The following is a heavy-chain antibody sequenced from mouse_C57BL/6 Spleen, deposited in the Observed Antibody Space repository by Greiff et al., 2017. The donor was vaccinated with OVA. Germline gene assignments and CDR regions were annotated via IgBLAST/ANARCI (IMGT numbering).Heavy chain of an antibody. CDR3: ARRIGSSHWYFDV. J-gene: IGHJ1*03. CDR1: GYTFTSYW. Sequence: QVQLKQSGAELVRPGSSVKLSCKASGYTFTSYWMHWVKQRPIQGLEWIGNIDPSDSETHYNQKFKDKATLTVDKSSSTAYMQLSSLTSEDSAVYYCARRIGSSHWYFDVWGTGTTVTVSS. D-gene: IGHD1-1*01. V-gene: IGHV1-52*01. CDR2: IDPSDSET.